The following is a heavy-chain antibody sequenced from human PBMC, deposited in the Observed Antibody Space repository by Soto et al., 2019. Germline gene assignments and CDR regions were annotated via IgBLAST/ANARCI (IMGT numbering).Heavy chain of an antibody. CDR1: GFTFSSYA. CDR2: ISYDGINK. D-gene: IGHD3-3*01. Sequence: QVQLVESGGGVVQPGRSLRLSCAASGFTFSSYAMHWVRQAPGKGLEWVAVISYDGINKYYADSVKGRFTISRDNSKNSLYLQMNSLRAEDTAVYYCARDTSTYDFWSGYYRDYYYSGMDVWGQGTTVTFSS. V-gene: IGHV3-30-3*01. CDR3: ARDTSTYDFWSGYYRDYYYSGMDV. J-gene: IGHJ6*02.